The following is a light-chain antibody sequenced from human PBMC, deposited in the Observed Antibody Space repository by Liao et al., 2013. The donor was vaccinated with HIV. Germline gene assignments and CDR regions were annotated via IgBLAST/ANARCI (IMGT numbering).Light chain of an antibody. CDR1: NIGSKS. Sequence: SYVLTQPPSVSMAPGKTARITCGGNNIGSKSVHWYQQKPGQAPVLVIYFDSDRPSGIPERFSASTSGNTATLTISRVEAGDEADYYCQVWDSSSDLYVFGTGTKVTVL. CDR3: QVWDSSSDLYV. J-gene: IGLJ1*01. CDR2: FDS. V-gene: IGLV3-21*01.